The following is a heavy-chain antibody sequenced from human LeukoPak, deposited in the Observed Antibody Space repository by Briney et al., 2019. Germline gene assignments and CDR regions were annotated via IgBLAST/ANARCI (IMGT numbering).Heavy chain of an antibody. CDR1: GFTFDDYA. CDR2: ISWNSGSI. J-gene: IGHJ4*02. CDR3: AREPTYYYDSSGLYYFDY. V-gene: IGHV3-9*01. D-gene: IGHD3-22*01. Sequence: GGSLRLSCAASGFTFDDYAMHWVRQAPGKGLEWVSGISWNSGSIGYADSVKGRFTISRDNAKNSLYLQMNSLRAEDTAVYYCAREPTYYYDSSGLYYFDYWGQGTLVTVSS.